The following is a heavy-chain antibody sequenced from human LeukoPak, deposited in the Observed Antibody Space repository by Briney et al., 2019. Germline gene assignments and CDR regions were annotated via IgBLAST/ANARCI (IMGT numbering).Heavy chain of an antibody. CDR2: INPSGGST. V-gene: IGHV1-46*01. CDR1: GYTFTSCY. D-gene: IGHD6-19*01. J-gene: IGHJ4*02. CDR3: AREGGVAGIDY. Sequence: GASVKVSCKASGYTFTSCYMHWVRQAPGQGLEWMGIINPSGGSTSYAQKFQGRVTMTRDTSTSTVYMELSSLRSEDTAVYYCAREGGVAGIDYWGQGALVTVSS.